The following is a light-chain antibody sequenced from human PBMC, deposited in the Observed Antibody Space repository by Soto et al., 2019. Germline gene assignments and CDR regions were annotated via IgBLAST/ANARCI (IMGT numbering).Light chain of an antibody. J-gene: IGLJ2*01. CDR1: SGDIGGYNY. CDR3: SSYTTNITPVV. CDR2: EVT. Sequence: QSALTQPASVSGSPGQSITISCTGTSGDIGGYNYVSWSQQHPGKAPKLLISEVTNRPSGVSNRFSGSKSGNTASLTISGLQAEDEADYYCSSYTTNITPVVFGGGTKLTVL. V-gene: IGLV2-14*01.